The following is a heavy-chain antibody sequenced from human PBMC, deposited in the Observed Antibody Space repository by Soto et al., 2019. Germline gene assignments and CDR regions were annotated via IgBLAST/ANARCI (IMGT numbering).Heavy chain of an antibody. V-gene: IGHV4-59*08. CDR1: GDSISSYF. D-gene: IGHD2-21*02. CDR3: ASVVTTHPSYYFDY. CDR2: VYYSGST. Sequence: QVQLQESGPGLVKPSETLSLTCTVSGDSISSYFWNWIRQPPGKGLEWIGYVYYSGSTNYNPSLKRRVTISLDTSKNQFSLNLSSVTAADTAVYYCASVVTTHPSYYFDYWGQGTLVTVSS. J-gene: IGHJ4*02.